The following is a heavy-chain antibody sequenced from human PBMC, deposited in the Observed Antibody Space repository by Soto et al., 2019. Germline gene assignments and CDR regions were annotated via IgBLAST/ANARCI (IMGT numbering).Heavy chain of an antibody. CDR1: GASISSTNW. Sequence: QVQLQESGPGLVKPSGTLSLTCDVSGASISSTNWWSWVRQAPGEGLEWIGEIFHSGTTTYNPSLKSRVIISMDTSTNQLSLRLDSVTAADTAVYFCARHIAVPTTRGFDYWGQGTLVTVSS. D-gene: IGHD2-15*01. CDR3: ARHIAVPTTRGFDY. J-gene: IGHJ4*02. CDR2: IFHSGTT. V-gene: IGHV4-4*02.